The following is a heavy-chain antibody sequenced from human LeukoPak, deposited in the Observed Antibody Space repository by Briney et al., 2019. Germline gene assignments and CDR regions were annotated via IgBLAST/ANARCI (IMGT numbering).Heavy chain of an antibody. J-gene: IGHJ4*02. CDR2: MNPNSGNT. D-gene: IGHD3-22*01. CDR1: GYTFTSYG. Sequence: ASVKVSCKASGYTFTSYGINWVRQATGQGLEWMGWMNPNSGNTGYAQKFQGRVTMTRNTSISTAYMELSSLRSEDTAVYYCARQYYYDSSGYYYPDYWGQGTLVTVSS. CDR3: ARQYYYDSSGYYYPDY. V-gene: IGHV1-8*01.